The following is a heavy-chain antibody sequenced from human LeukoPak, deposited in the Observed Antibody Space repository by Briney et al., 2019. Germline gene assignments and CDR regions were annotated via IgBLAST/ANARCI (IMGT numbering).Heavy chain of an antibody. CDR2: IGGSGDNT. D-gene: IGHD4-17*01. CDR3: AKGRGTTVTSAANY. Sequence: GGSLRLSCAASGFTFSSYAMSWVRQAPGKGLEWVSSIGGSGDNTFYADSVKDRFTISRDNSKNTLFLQMNSLRAEGTAVYCAKGRGTTVTSAANYWGQGTLVTVSS. CDR1: GFTFSSYA. V-gene: IGHV3-23*01. J-gene: IGHJ4*02.